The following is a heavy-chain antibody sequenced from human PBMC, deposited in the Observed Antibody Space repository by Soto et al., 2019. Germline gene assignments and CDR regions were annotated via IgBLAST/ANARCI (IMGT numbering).Heavy chain of an antibody. J-gene: IGHJ3*02. V-gene: IGHV1-69*13. D-gene: IGHD5-18*01. CDR2: IIPIFGTA. CDR1: GGTFSSYA. CDR3: ASGGIDGYSYGNDAFDI. Sequence: SVKVSCKASGGTFSSYAISWVRQAPGQGLEWMGGIIPIFGTANYAQKFQGRVKITADESTSTAYMELSSLRSEDTAVYYCASGGIDGYSYGNDAFDIWGQWTMVTVSS.